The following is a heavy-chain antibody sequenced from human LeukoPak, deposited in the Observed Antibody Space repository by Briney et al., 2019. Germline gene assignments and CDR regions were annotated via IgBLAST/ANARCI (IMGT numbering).Heavy chain of an antibody. V-gene: IGHV3-30*02. CDR3: AKDSQYYYNNRASGYFDY. D-gene: IGHD3-22*01. CDR2: IRYDGTNK. J-gene: IGHJ4*02. Sequence: GGSLRLSCAASGFTFSSYGMHWVRQTPGKGLEWVAFIRYDGTNKYHADSVKGRFTISRDNSKNTLYLQMNSLRAEDTAVYYCAKDSQYYYNNRASGYFDYWGQGTLVTVSS. CDR1: GFTFSSYG.